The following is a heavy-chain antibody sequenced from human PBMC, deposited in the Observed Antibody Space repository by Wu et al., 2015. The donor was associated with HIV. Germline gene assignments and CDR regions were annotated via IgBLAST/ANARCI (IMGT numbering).Heavy chain of an antibody. CDR2: INPSGGST. CDR1: GYTFTSYY. Sequence: VQLVQSGAEVKKPGASVKVSCKASGYTFTSYYMHWVRQAPGQGLEWMGIINPSGGSTSYAQKFQGRVTMTRDTSTSTVYMELSSLRSEDTAVYYCARAAPDIVVVPAAMSYWGQGTLVTVSS. V-gene: IGHV1-46*03. CDR3: ARAAPDIVVVPAAMSY. J-gene: IGHJ4*02. D-gene: IGHD2-2*01.